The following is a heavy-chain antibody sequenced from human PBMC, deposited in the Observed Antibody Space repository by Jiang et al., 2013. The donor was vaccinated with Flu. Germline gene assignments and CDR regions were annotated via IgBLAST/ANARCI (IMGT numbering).Heavy chain of an antibody. J-gene: IGHJ4*02. V-gene: IGHV1-46*01. CDR1: GYTFITYY. CDR2: IKGDDGGT. Sequence: SGAEVKKSGASVRVSCKASGYTFITYYMHWVRQAPGQGLEWMAIIKGDDGGTTYAQKFQGRITVTRDTSTSTVYMELNSLRSEDTAVYYCAREMGATRGAHFDYWGRGTLVTVSS. D-gene: IGHD1-26*01. CDR3: AREMGATRGAHFDY.